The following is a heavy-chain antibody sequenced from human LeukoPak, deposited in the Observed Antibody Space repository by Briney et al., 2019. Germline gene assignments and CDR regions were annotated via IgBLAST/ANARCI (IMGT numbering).Heavy chain of an antibody. CDR2: INHSGAS. CDR1: GGSFSGYY. D-gene: IGHD5-24*01. V-gene: IGHV4-34*01. J-gene: IGHJ4*02. Sequence: SETLSLTCGVHGGSFSGYYWNWVRQPPGKGLEWIGEINHSGASKYHPSLESRVTISVDTSKNQFSLKLSSVTAADSAVYYCARLDMSTIRIDFWGQGTVVTVSS. CDR3: ARLDMSTIRIDF.